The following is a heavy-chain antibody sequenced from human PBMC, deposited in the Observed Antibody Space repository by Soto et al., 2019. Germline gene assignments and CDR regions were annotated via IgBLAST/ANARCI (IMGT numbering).Heavy chain of an antibody. CDR2: ISSNGKNT. J-gene: IGHJ4*02. Sequence: PGGSLRLSCSASGFTFSSYAIHWVRQAPGKGLEYVSAISSNGKNTYYAEFVKGRFIISRDNSKNTSYLQMSSLRADDTAVYYCVKQGTTSRNFFDYWGQGT. CDR3: VKQGTTSRNFFDY. V-gene: IGHV3-64D*06. D-gene: IGHD2-2*01. CDR1: GFTFSSYA.